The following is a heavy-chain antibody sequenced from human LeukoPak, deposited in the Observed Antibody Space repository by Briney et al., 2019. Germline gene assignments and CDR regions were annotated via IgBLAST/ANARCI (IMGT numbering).Heavy chain of an antibody. D-gene: IGHD2-2*01. CDR3: AREWGLYCSSTSCYYYYYGMDV. CDR1: GGTFSSYA. Sequence: VASVKVSCEASGGTFSSYAISWVRQAPGQGLEWMGWISAYNGNTNYAQKLQGRVTMTTDTSTSTAYMELRSLRSDDTAVYYCAREWGLYCSSTSCYYYYYGMDVWGQGTTVTVSS. V-gene: IGHV1-18*01. J-gene: IGHJ6*02. CDR2: ISAYNGNT.